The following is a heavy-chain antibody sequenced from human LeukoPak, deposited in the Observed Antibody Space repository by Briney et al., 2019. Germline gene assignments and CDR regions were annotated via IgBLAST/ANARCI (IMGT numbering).Heavy chain of an antibody. V-gene: IGHV7-4-1*02. CDR3: ATHLTLYCSSTSCYDAFDI. CDR2: INTNTGNP. Sequence: ASVKVSCKASGYTFTSYAMNWVRQAPGQGLEWMGWINTNTGNPTYAQGFTGRFVFSLDTSVSTAYLQISSLKAEDTAVYYCATHLTLYCSSTSCYDAFDIWGQGTMVTVSS. CDR1: GYTFTSYA. J-gene: IGHJ3*02. D-gene: IGHD2-2*01.